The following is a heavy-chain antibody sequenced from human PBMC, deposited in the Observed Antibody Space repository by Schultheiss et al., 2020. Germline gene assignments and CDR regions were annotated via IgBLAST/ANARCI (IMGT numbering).Heavy chain of an antibody. D-gene: IGHD3-16*02. CDR1: GGSFSRYY. CDR3: ARARSYDYVWGGYRYPFDY. CDR2: INHSGST. Sequence: SATLSLTCAVYGGSFSRYYWCWIRQPPGKGLEWIGEINHSGSTNYNPSLKSRVTISVDTSKNQFSLKLSSVTAADTAVYYFARARSYDYVWGGYRYPFDYWGEGTLVTVSS. J-gene: IGHJ4*02. V-gene: IGHV4-34*01.